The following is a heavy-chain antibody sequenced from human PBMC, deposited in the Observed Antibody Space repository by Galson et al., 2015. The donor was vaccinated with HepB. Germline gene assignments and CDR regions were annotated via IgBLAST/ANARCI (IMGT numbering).Heavy chain of an antibody. J-gene: IGHJ6*03. CDR2: VSHDGSIE. Sequence: SLRLSCAASGFTFSDHGMHWVRQAPAKGLEWVAVVSHDGSIESYGDSVKGRITISRDNSKNTLYLQMNSLSVDDTAVYYCAKDPYSRSSHYYYHMDVWGKGTTVIVSS. CDR3: AKDPYSRSSHYYYHMDV. CDR1: GFTFSDHG. D-gene: IGHD6-6*01. V-gene: IGHV3-30*18.